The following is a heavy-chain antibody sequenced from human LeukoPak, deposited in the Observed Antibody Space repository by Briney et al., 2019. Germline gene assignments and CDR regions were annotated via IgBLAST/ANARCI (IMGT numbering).Heavy chain of an antibody. J-gene: IGHJ1*01. V-gene: IGHV3-30*04. Sequence: GGSLRLSCEASGFNFNVYAMHWVRQAPGKGPEWVAATSYDGSKIYYSDSVQGRFTISRDNSKNTLYLQMNSLTTDDTAVYYCARGKMRTLALAEYLQDWGQGTLVTVSS. CDR2: TSYDGSKI. CDR3: ARGKMRTLALAEYLQD. CDR1: GFNFNVYA.